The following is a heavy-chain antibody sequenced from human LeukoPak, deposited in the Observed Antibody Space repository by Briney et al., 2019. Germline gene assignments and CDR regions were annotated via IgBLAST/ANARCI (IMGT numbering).Heavy chain of an antibody. CDR1: GFTFSSYG. CDR3: ASCPEHYGVFRRNYFDY. D-gene: IGHD4-17*01. J-gene: IGHJ4*02. V-gene: IGHV3-30*03. Sequence: GRSLRLSCAASGFTFSSYGMHWVRQPPGKGPEWVAYTLYDGKTKYYADSVEGRFNISRDNSKNTLYLQMNSLRAEDTAVYYCASCPEHYGVFRRNYFDYWGQGTLVTVSS. CDR2: TLYDGKTK.